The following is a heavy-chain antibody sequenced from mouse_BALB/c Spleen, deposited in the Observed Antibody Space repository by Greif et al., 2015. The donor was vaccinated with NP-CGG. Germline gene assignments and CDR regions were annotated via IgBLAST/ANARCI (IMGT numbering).Heavy chain of an antibody. J-gene: IGHJ4*01. Sequence: VQVVESGGDLVKPGGSLKLSCAASGFTFSSYGMSWVRQTPDKRLEWVATISSGGSYTYYPDSVKGRFTISRDNAKNTLYLQMSSLKSEDTAMYYCAREYYGSSPYAMDYWGQGTSVTVSS. CDR1: GFTFSSYG. CDR3: AREYYGSSPYAMDY. V-gene: IGHV5-6*01. CDR2: ISSGGSYT. D-gene: IGHD1-1*01.